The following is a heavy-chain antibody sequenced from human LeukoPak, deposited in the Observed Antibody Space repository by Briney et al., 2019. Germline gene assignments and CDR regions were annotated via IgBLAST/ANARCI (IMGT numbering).Heavy chain of an antibody. J-gene: IGHJ4*02. Sequence: GGSLRLSCAASGFTFSSYAVSWVRQAPGKGLEWVSTISPTGTSTYYADSVKGRFTISRDNSKDTLYLQMNSLRAGDTAVYYCAKQISGQRWGQGTLVTVSS. CDR2: ISPTGTST. CDR1: GFTFSSYA. CDR3: AKQISGQR. V-gene: IGHV3-23*01. D-gene: IGHD2-15*01.